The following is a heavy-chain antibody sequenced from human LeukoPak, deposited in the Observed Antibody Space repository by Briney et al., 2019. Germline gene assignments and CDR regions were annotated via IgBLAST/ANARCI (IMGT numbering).Heavy chain of an antibody. CDR2: ISGSGGST. D-gene: IGHD6-13*01. J-gene: IGHJ6*03. CDR3: AKSCIAAAGATFYMDV. Sequence: GGSLRLSCAASGFTFSSYAMSWVRQAPGKGLEWVSAISGSGGSTYYADSVKGRFTISRDNSKNTLYLQMNSLRAEDTAVYYCAKSCIAAAGATFYMDVWGKGTTVTISS. CDR1: GFTFSSYA. V-gene: IGHV3-23*01.